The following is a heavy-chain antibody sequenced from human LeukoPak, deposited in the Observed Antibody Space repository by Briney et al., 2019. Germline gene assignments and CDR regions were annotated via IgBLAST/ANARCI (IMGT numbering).Heavy chain of an antibody. CDR1: GFTFSSYA. CDR3: ATGRGYYENY. D-gene: IGHD1-26*01. J-gene: IGHJ4*02. CDR2: ISGSGGST. Sequence: PGRPLRLSCAASGFTFSSYAMSWVRQAPGKGLEWVSAISGSGGSTYYADSVKGRFTISRDNSKNTLYLQMSSLRAEDTAVYYCATGRGYYENYWGQGTLVTVSS. V-gene: IGHV3-23*01.